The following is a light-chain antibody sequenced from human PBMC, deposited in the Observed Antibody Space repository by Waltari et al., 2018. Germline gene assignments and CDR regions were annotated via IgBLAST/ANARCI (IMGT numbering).Light chain of an antibody. CDR1: QSLLHSNGYNY. J-gene: IGKJ1*01. Sequence: DIVVTQSPLFLPVTPGEPASISCRSSQSLLHSNGYNYFDWYLQKPGESPQLLIYLGSNRASGVPDRFSGSGSGTDFTLKISRVEAEDVGVYYCMQSLRALWTFGQGTKVEIK. V-gene: IGKV2-28*01. CDR3: MQSLRALWT. CDR2: LGS.